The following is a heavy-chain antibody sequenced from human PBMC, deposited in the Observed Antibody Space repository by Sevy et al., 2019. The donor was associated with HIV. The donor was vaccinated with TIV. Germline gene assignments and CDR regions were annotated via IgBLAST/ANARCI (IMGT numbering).Heavy chain of an antibody. CDR3: ARDLPGDSRMDV. J-gene: IGHJ6*02. CDR1: GFTFSSYE. D-gene: IGHD3-22*01. V-gene: IGHV3-48*03. Sequence: GGSLRPSCAASGFTFSSYEMNWVRQAPGKGLEWVSYISSSGSPIYYADSVKGRFTISRDNAKNSLYLQMNSLRAEDTGVYYCARDLPGDSRMDVWGQGTTVTVSS. CDR2: ISSSGSPI.